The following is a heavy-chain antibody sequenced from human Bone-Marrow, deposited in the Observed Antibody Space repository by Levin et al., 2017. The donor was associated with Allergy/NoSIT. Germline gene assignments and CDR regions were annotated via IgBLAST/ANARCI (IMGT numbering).Heavy chain of an antibody. CDR3: ARISSAAFDM. D-gene: IGHD6-19*01. J-gene: IGHJ3*02. CDR1: GYTFTDYF. CDR2: INPNSGDT. V-gene: IGHV1-2*02. Sequence: TSGGSLRLSCKASGYTFTDYFIHWVRLAPGQGLEWMGWINPNSGDTDSSQNFQGTVTMTRDTSISTAYMEVTSLTSNDTALYYCARISSAAFDMWGQGTVVTVSS.